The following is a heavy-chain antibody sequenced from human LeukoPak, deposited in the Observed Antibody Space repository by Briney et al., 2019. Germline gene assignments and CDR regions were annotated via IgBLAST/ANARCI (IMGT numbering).Heavy chain of an antibody. V-gene: IGHV3-23*01. D-gene: IGHD3-10*01. CDR1: GFSFSSYA. J-gene: IGHJ4*02. CDR2: IFGNGDTT. CDR3: AKRNTMVRGGPCFDY. Sequence: GGSLRLSCAASGFSFSSYAMNWVRQAPGKGLEWVSIIFGNGDTTYYADSVMGRFTVSRDNSKDTLYLQMNDLRPDDTAIYYCAKRNTMVRGGPCFDYWGQGLLVTVSS.